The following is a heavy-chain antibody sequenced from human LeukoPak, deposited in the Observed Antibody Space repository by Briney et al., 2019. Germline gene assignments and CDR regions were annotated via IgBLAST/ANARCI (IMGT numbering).Heavy chain of an antibody. J-gene: IGHJ4*02. D-gene: IGHD2-21*01. CDR3: AREQSSSWPYCFDY. Sequence: GGSLRLSCAASGFTFSSYWMSWVRQAPGKGLEWVANIKQDGSEKYYVDSVEGRFTISRDNAKNSLYLQMNSLRAEDTAVYYCAREQSSSWPYCFDYWGQGTLVTVPS. V-gene: IGHV3-7*01. CDR1: GFTFSSYW. CDR2: IKQDGSEK.